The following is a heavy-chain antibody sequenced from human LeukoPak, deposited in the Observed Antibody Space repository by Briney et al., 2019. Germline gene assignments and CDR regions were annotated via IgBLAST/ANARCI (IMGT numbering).Heavy chain of an antibody. D-gene: IGHD6-19*01. CDR1: GYSFTSYW. J-gene: IGHJ4*02. CDR3: ARTIAVAGHIGY. V-gene: IGHV5-51*01. Sequence: GESLKTSCKGSGYSFTSYWIGWVRQMSGKRLERMGIIYPGASDTSYSTSFQGQVTISADKSISTDYLQWSSLKASDTAMYYCARTIAVAGHIGYWGQGTLVTVSS. CDR2: IYPGASDT.